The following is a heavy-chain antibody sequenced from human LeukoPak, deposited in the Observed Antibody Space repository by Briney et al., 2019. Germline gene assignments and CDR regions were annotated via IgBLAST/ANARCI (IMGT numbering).Heavy chain of an antibody. CDR2: MNPNSGNA. Sequence: ASVKVSCKASGYTFTRYGISWVRQATRQGLEWMGWMNPNSGNAGSAQKFQGRVTMTRNTSISTAYMELSSLRSEDTAVYYCARPGIAAAGTYFDYWGQGTLVTVSS. CDR3: ARPGIAAAGTYFDY. D-gene: IGHD6-13*01. CDR1: GYTFTRYG. J-gene: IGHJ4*02. V-gene: IGHV1-8*01.